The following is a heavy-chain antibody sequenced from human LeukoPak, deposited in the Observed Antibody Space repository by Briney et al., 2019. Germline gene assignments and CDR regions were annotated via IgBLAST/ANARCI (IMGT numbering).Heavy chain of an antibody. D-gene: IGHD5-18*01. CDR3: ARVDLRYSYGEDAFDI. J-gene: IGHJ3*02. CDR1: GYTFTGYY. Sequence: GASVKVSCKASGYTFTGYYMHWVRQAPGQGLEWMGWINPNSGGTNYAQKFQGRVTMTRDTSISTAYIELSRLRSDDTAVYYCARVDLRYSYGEDAFDIWGQGTMVTVSS. V-gene: IGHV1-2*02. CDR2: INPNSGGT.